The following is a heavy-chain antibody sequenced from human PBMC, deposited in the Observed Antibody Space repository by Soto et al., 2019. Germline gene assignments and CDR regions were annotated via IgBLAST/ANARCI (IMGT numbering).Heavy chain of an antibody. D-gene: IGHD2-2*01. Sequence: QVQLVQSGAEVKKPGASVKVSCKASGYTFTSYDINWVRQATGQGLEWMGWMNPNSGNTGYAQKFQGRVTMTRNTSXXTAYMELSRLRSEDTAVYYCARKRVVYQLPYWFDPWGQGTLVTVSS. CDR2: MNPNSGNT. V-gene: IGHV1-8*01. CDR3: ARKRVVYQLPYWFDP. J-gene: IGHJ5*02. CDR1: GYTFTSYD.